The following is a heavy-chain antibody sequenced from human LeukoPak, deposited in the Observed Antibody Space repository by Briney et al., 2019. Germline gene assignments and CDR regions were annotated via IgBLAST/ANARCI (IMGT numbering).Heavy chain of an antibody. CDR2: IYYTGST. CDR3: ATYKRSELQGFDY. V-gene: IGHV4-59*02. D-gene: IGHD2-15*01. Sequence: PSETLSLTCTVSGGSVSSHHWSWIRQPPGKGLEWIGYIYYTGSTNCNPSLKSRVTISVDTSKNQFSLKLSSVTAADTAVYYSATYKRSELQGFDYWGQGTLVTVSS. J-gene: IGHJ4*02. CDR1: GGSVSSHH.